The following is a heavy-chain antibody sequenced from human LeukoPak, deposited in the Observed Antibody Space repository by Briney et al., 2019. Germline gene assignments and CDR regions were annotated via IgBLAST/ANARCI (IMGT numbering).Heavy chain of an antibody. CDR3: AGMDYGDYVDDFDY. D-gene: IGHD4-17*01. CDR2: ISGSGGST. Sequence: GGSLRLSCAASGFTFSSYAISWVRQAPGKGLEWVSAISGSGGSTYYADSVKGRFTISRDNSKNTLYLQMNSLRAEDTAVYYCAGMDYGDYVDDFDYWGQGTLVTVSS. V-gene: IGHV3-23*01. CDR1: GFTFSSYA. J-gene: IGHJ4*02.